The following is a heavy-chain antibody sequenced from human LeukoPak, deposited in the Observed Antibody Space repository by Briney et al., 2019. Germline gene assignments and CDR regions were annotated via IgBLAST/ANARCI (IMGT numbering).Heavy chain of an antibody. V-gene: IGHV1-18*01. Sequence: ASVKVSCKASGYNFNSYGLSWVRQAPGQGLEWMGWISAYDNNTNYEQKFQDRLTVTTDTSTSTLYMELRSLRSDDTAVYYCARVPGSGWYYYYMDVWGKGTTVTVSS. D-gene: IGHD6-19*01. CDR1: GYNFNSYG. J-gene: IGHJ6*03. CDR2: ISAYDNNT. CDR3: ARVPGSGWYYYYMDV.